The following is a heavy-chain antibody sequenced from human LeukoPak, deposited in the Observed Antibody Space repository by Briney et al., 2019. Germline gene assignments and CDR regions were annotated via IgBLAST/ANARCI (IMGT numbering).Heavy chain of an antibody. Sequence: GASVKVSCKASGYTFTGHYMHWVRQAPGQGLGWMGRINPNSGGTNYAQKFQGRVTMTRDTSISTAYMELSRLRSDDTAVYYCARGLYSSSWYSWGQGTLVTVSS. D-gene: IGHD6-13*01. V-gene: IGHV1-2*06. CDR3: ARGLYSSSWYS. J-gene: IGHJ4*02. CDR1: GYTFTGHY. CDR2: INPNSGGT.